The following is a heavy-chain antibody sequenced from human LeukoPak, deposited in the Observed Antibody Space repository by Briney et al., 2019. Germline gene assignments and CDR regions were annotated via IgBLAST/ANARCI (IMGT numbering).Heavy chain of an antibody. J-gene: IGHJ6*03. Sequence: ASVKVSCKASGYTFTSYDTNWVRQATGQGLEWMGWMNPNSGNTGYAQKFQGRVTITADKSTNTVYMELSSLRFDDTAVYFCAGIPVFGVVLHQEPVWGKGTTVTVSS. CDR2: MNPNSGNT. CDR1: GYTFTSYD. D-gene: IGHD3-3*01. V-gene: IGHV1-8*03. CDR3: AGIPVFGVVLHQEPV.